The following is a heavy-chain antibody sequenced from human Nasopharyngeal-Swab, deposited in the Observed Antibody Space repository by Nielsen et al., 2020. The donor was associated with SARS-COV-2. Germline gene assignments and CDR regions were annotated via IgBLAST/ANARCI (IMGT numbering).Heavy chain of an antibody. D-gene: IGHD3-10*01. Sequence: SLKISCVASGFSFDDYTMRWVRQAPGKGLEWVSGISWKSGNMGYADSVKGRFTISRDNAKNSVYLQMNSLRPEDTALYYCAKTMVRGDFYYFLDVWGKGTTVTVSS. V-gene: IGHV3-9*01. CDR3: AKTMVRGDFYYFLDV. J-gene: IGHJ6*03. CDR1: GFSFDDYT. CDR2: ISWKSGNM.